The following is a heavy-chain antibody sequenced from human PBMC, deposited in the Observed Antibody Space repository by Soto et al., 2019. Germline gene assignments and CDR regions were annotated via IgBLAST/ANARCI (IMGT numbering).Heavy chain of an antibody. CDR1: GFVFNSHG. CDR2: IWDDGSQK. D-gene: IGHD1-26*01. J-gene: IGHJ4*01. CDR3: ARDPGGSPFDY. V-gene: IGHV3-33*01. Sequence: GVSLRLSCEASGFVFNSHGMHWVRQAPGKGLEWVAVIWDDGSQKYYAESVQGRFTISRDNSKNTLYLQMNSLRAEDTALYFCARDPGGSPFDYWGQGTSVTVSS.